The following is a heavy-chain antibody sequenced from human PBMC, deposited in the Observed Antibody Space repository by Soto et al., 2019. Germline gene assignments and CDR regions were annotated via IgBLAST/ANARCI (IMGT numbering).Heavy chain of an antibody. J-gene: IGHJ4*02. CDR1: NGSVSSPLSY. D-gene: IGHD5-18*01. V-gene: IGHV4-39*01. CDR3: VRQPYGAYRYFLDN. CDR2: IYFSGIT. Sequence: SETLSLTCSVSNGSVSSPLSYWGWIRQPPGKRPQWIGVIYFSGITSYNPSLKSRVTISVDTSNNQFSLELSSVTATDTAVYYCVRQPYGAYRYFLDNCGQGT.